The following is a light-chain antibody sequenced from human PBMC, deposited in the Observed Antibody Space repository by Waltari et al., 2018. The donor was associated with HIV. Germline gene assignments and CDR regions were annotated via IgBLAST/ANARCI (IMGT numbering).Light chain of an antibody. CDR1: QSINSW. J-gene: IGKJ1*01. CDR2: KAS. Sequence: DIQMTQSPPTLSASVGARVTITCRASQSINSWLAWYQQKPGKAPKLLISKASSLESGVPSRFSGSGSGTEFTLTISSLQPDDFATYYCQQYNSYTWTFGQGTKVEI. V-gene: IGKV1-5*03. CDR3: QQYNSYTWT.